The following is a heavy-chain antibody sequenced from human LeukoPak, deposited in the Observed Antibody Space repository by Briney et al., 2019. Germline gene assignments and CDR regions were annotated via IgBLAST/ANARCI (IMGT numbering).Heavy chain of an antibody. Sequence: LETLSLTCTVSGGSISSYYWSWIRQPPGKGLEWIGYFYYSGSTNYNPSLKSRVTISVDTSKNQFSLKLTSVTAADTAVYYCAKGLGHSYGYLDSWGQGTLVTVSS. J-gene: IGHJ5*01. CDR1: GGSISSYY. V-gene: IGHV4-59*01. D-gene: IGHD5-18*01. CDR3: AKGLGHSYGYLDS. CDR2: FYYSGST.